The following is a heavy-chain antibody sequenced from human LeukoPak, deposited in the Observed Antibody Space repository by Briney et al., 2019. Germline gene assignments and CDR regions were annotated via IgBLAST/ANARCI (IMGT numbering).Heavy chain of an antibody. Sequence: GGSLRLSCAASGVTSCSYSMDWRPQAPGKGLEWVSSISSSSSNIYYADSVKGRFTISRDNAKNSLHLQMSSLRAEDTAVYYCARLLYNFGAYMDVWGKGTTVTVPS. V-gene: IGHV3-21*01. CDR2: ISSSSSNI. D-gene: IGHD3-3*01. CDR3: ARLLYNFGAYMDV. J-gene: IGHJ6*03. CDR1: GVTSCSYS.